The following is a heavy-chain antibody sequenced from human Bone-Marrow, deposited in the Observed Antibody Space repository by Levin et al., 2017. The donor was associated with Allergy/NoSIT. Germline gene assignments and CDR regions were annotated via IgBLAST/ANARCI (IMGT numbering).Heavy chain of an antibody. CDR3: ARDVLDPPAEIMITFGGVN. J-gene: IGHJ4*02. CDR2: INSDGSST. D-gene: IGHD3-16*01. Sequence: SCAASGFTFSSYWMHWVRQAPGKGLVWVSRINSDGSSTSYADSVKGRFTISRDNAKNTLYLQMNSLRAEDTAVYYCARDVLDPPAEIMITFGGVNWGQGTLVTVSS. V-gene: IGHV3-74*01. CDR1: GFTFSSYW.